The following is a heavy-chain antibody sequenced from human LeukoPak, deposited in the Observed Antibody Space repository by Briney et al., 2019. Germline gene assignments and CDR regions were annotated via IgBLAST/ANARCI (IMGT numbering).Heavy chain of an antibody. J-gene: IGHJ4*02. CDR3: AKDSSSWYYY. D-gene: IGHD6-13*01. CDR1: GLTVSSNY. Sequence: PGGSLRLSCAASGLTVSSNYMSWVRQAPGKGPEWVSLISGDGGSTYYADSVRGRFTISRDNSKNSLYLQMNSLRTEDTALYYCAKDSSSWYYYWGQGTLVTVSS. V-gene: IGHV3-43*02. CDR2: ISGDGGST.